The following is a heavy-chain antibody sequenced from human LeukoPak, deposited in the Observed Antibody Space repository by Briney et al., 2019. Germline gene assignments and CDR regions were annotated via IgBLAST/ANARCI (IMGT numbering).Heavy chain of an antibody. J-gene: IGHJ5*02. Sequence: SETLSLTCTVSGYSISSGYYWGWIRQPPGKGLEWIGSIYRSGSTYYNPSLKSRVTISVDTSKNQFSLKLSSVTAADTAVYYCARSTTSYNWFDPWGQGTLVTVSS. CDR1: GYSISSGYY. CDR2: IYRSGST. CDR3: ARSTTSYNWFDP. D-gene: IGHD2/OR15-2a*01. V-gene: IGHV4-38-2*02.